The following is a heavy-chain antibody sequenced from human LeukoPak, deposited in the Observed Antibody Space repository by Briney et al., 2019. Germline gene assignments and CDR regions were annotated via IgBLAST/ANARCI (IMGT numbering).Heavy chain of an antibody. CDR2: VDPEDGET. J-gene: IGHJ5*02. CDR1: GYTFTDYY. CDR3: ARDSRPDNERYSSSVAPFDP. D-gene: IGHD6-13*01. Sequence: ASVKVSCKVSGYTFTDYYMHWVQQAPGKGLEWMGLVDPEDGETIYAEKFQGRVTITADTSTDTAYMELSSLRSEDTAVYYCARDSRPDNERYSSSVAPFDPWGQGTLVTVSS. V-gene: IGHV1-69-2*01.